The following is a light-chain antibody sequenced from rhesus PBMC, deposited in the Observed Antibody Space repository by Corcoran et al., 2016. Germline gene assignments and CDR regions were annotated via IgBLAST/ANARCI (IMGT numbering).Light chain of an antibody. Sequence: DIQMSQSPSSLSASVGDRVTITCRASQGISSYLNWYQQKPGKAPTLLIYSANSLASGVPSMFRGSGSGTDYTLTISSLQPEDFATYYCQQGYSTPLTFGGGTKVEIK. CDR3: QQGYSTPLT. CDR1: QGISSY. V-gene: IGKV1-32*03. J-gene: IGKJ4*01. CDR2: SAN.